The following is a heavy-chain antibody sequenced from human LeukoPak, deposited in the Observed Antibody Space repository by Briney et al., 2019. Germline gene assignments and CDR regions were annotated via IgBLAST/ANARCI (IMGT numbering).Heavy chain of an antibody. Sequence: GESLKISCKGSGYSFTSYWIGWVRQIPGKGLEWMGIIYPGDSDTRYSPSFQGQVTISADKSISTAYLQWSSLKASDTAIYYCARSEDVDAFDIWGQGTMVTVSS. CDR3: ARSEDVDAFDI. CDR1: GYSFTSYW. J-gene: IGHJ3*02. V-gene: IGHV5-51*01. CDR2: IYPGDSDT.